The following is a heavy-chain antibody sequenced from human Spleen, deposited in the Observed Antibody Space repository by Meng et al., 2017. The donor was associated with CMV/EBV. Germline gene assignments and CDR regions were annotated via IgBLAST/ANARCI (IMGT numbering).Heavy chain of an antibody. V-gene: IGHV3-11*04. D-gene: IGHD1-26*01. Sequence: GGSLRLSCAASGFTFTDYFMSWIRQAPGEGLEYVSSISVSGTTIYYADSVEGRFTISRDNAKNSLYLQMNSLRAEDTAVYYCAGWENTFYSYYYGLDVWGPGTTVTVSS. J-gene: IGHJ6*02. CDR3: AGWENTFYSYYYGLDV. CDR2: ISVSGTTI. CDR1: GFTFTDYF.